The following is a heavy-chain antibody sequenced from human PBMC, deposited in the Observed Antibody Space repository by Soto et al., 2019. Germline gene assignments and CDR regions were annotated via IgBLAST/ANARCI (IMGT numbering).Heavy chain of an antibody. V-gene: IGHV3-23*01. Sequence: HPGGSLRLSCVASGFTFGNFAMSWVRQAPGKGLEWVSALSNSGVTTYYADSVKGRFTISRDNSKNMLYLQMNSLGAEDTAVYYCAKDQACSTDCYGVMHVWGKGTTVTVSS. CDR3: AKDQACSTDCYGVMHV. D-gene: IGHD2-2*01. J-gene: IGHJ6*04. CDR2: LSNSGVTT. CDR1: GFTFGNFA.